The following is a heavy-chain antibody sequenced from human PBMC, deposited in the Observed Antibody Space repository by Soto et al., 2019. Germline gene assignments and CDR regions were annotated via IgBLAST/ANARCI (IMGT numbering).Heavy chain of an antibody. Sequence: QVQLQESGPGLVKTSETLSLTCTVSGGSISRYYWSWIRQPPGKGLEWIGYIYSGSTNYNPSLKGRVTISVATSKNQFPLKLISVTAADTAVYYCARGRGGWFINQLLNAFDIWGQGTMVTVSS. CDR3: ARGRGGWFINQLLNAFDI. CDR1: GGSISRYY. V-gene: IGHV4-59*01. D-gene: IGHD2-2*01. J-gene: IGHJ3*02. CDR2: IYSGST.